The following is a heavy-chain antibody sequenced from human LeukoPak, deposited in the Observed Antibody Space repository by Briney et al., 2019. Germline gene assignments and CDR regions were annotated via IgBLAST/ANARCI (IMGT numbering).Heavy chain of an antibody. J-gene: IGHJ1*01. D-gene: IGHD5-12*01. Sequence: GGSLRLSCAASGFTFSSYAMSWVRQAPGKGLEWVSAISGSGGSTYYADSVKGRFTISRDNSKNTLYLQMNSLRAEDTAVYYCAKVYSRMVATIIPGYFQHWGQGTLVTVSS. V-gene: IGHV3-23*01. CDR1: GFTFSSYA. CDR3: AKVYSRMVATIIPGYFQH. CDR2: ISGSGGST.